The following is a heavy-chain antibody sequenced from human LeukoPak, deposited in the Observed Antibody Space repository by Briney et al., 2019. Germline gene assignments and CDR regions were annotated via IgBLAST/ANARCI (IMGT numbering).Heavy chain of an antibody. J-gene: IGHJ4*02. D-gene: IGHD5-18*01. CDR3: ARGQLWLPN. V-gene: IGHV4-34*01. CDR2: INHSGST. CDR1: GGSFSGYY. Sequence: PSETLSLTCAVYGGSFSGYYWSWIRQPPGKGLEWIGEINHSGSTNYNPSLKSRVTISVDTSKNQFSLKLSSVTAADTAVYYCARGQLWLPNWGQGTLVTVSS.